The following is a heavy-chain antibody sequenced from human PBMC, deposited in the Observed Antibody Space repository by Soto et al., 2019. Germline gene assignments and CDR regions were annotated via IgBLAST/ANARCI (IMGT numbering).Heavy chain of an antibody. CDR1: GFTFSSYS. D-gene: IGHD6-13*01. Sequence: EVQLVESGGGLVQPGGSLRLSCAASGFTFSSYSMNWVRQAPGKGLEWVSYISSSSSTIYYADSVKGRFTISRDNAKNPLYLQMNSLRAEDTAVYYCARDEGSSWYLPSSYWYFDLWGRGTLVTVSS. CDR2: ISSSSSTI. J-gene: IGHJ2*01. CDR3: ARDEGSSWYLPSSYWYFDL. V-gene: IGHV3-48*01.